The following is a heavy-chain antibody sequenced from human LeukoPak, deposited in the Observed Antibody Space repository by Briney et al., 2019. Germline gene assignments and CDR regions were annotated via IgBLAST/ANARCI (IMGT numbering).Heavy chain of an antibody. V-gene: IGHV1-2*02. J-gene: IGHJ4*02. CDR3: ARANFLYCSSTTCLFNY. Sequence: ASVKVSCKASGYTFTDYYMHWVRQAPGQGFEWMGWINPNDGDTNYAQKFQGRVTMTRDTSISTAHMEVSRLRSDDTAVYYCARANFLYCSSTTCLFNYWGQGTLVTVSS. CDR2: INPNDGDT. D-gene: IGHD2-2*01. CDR1: GYTFTDYY.